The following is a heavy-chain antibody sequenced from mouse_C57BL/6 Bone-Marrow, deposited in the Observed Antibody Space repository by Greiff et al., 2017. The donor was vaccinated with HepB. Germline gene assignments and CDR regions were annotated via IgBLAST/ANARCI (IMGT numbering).Heavy chain of an antibody. Sequence: QVQLKQPGAELVRPGSSVKLSCKASGYTFTSYWMEWVKQRPGQGLEWIGNIYPSDSETHYNQKFKDKATLTVDKSSSTAYMQLSSLTSEDSAVYYCARDGSMDYWGQGTSVTVSS. CDR1: GYTFTSYW. J-gene: IGHJ4*01. CDR2: IYPSDSET. CDR3: ARDGSMDY. D-gene: IGHD2-3*01. V-gene: IGHV1-61*01.